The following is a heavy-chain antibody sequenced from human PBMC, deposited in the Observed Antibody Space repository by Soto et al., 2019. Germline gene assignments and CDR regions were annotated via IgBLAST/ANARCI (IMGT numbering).Heavy chain of an antibody. V-gene: IGHV1-69*13. CDR2: IIPIFGTA. CDR1: GGTFSSYA. Sequence: GASVKVSCKASGGTFSSYAISWVRQAPGQRLEWMGGIIPIFGTANYAQKFQGRVTITADESTSTAYMELSSLRSEDTAVYYCASWGVLRGPSYYYYGMDVWGQGTTVTVSS. CDR3: ASWGVLRGPSYYYYGMDV. J-gene: IGHJ6*02. D-gene: IGHD3-16*01.